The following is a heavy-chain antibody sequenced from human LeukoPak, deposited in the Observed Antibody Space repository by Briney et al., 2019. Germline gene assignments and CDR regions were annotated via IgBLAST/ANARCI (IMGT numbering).Heavy chain of an antibody. CDR2: IKPDGRET. J-gene: IGHJ6*02. CDR1: GPFKFKNFW. Sequence: GGSLRLSCVASGPFKFKNFWMTWLRQAPGKGLEWVTTIKPDGRETYYVDSVKGRFSPSRDNAKNSLLLQMNSLRAEDTAIYYCARGHYGMDVWGQGTSVTVSS. CDR3: ARGHYGMDV. V-gene: IGHV3-7*05.